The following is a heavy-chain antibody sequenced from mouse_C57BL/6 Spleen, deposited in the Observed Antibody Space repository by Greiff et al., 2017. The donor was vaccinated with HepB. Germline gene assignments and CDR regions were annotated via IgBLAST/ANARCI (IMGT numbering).Heavy chain of an antibody. Sequence: QVQLQQPGAELVNPGASVKLSCKASGYTFTSYWMHWVKQRPGQGLEWIGMIHPNSGSTNYNEKFKSKATLTVDKSSSTAYMQLSSLTSEDSAVYYCASLYYGSSPYAMDYWGQGTSVTVSS. J-gene: IGHJ4*01. D-gene: IGHD1-1*01. V-gene: IGHV1-64*01. CDR1: GYTFTSYW. CDR2: IHPNSGST. CDR3: ASLYYGSSPYAMDY.